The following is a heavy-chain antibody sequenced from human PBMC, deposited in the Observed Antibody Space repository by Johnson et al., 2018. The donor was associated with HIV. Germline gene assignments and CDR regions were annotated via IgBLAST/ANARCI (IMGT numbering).Heavy chain of an antibody. CDR1: GFTFSSYW. CDR2: ISYDGSNK. D-gene: IGHD4-17*01. Sequence: VQLMESGGGLVQPGGSLRLYCAASGFTFSSYWMSWVRQAPGKGLEWVAVISYDGSNKYYADSVKGRFTISRDNSKNTLYLQMNSLRAEDTAVYYCASWHGDYGNAFDIWGQGTMVTVSS. J-gene: IGHJ3*02. V-gene: IGHV3-30-3*01. CDR3: ASWHGDYGNAFDI.